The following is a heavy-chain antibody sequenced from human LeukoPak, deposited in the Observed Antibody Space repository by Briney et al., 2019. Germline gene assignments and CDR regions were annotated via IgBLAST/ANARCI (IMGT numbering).Heavy chain of an antibody. CDR1: GFTFSSYA. CDR2: ISGSGAST. V-gene: IGHV3-23*01. J-gene: IGHJ4*02. CDR3: AKVWASTLLTGYFDY. Sequence: QTRGSLRLSCAASGFTFSSYAMSWVRQAPGKGLEWVSTISGSGASTFYADSVKGRFIISRDNSKNTLYLQMSTLRAEDTAVYYCAKVWASTLLTGYFDYWGPGTLATVSS. D-gene: IGHD3-16*01.